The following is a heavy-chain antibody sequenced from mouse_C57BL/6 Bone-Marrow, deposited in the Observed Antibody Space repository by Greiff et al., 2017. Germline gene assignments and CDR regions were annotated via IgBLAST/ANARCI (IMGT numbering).Heavy chain of an antibody. CDR2: ISSGGDYI. V-gene: IGHV5-9-1*02. D-gene: IGHD2-1*01. CDR1: GFTFSSYA. Sequence: EVQGVESGEGLVKPGGSLKLSCAASGFTFSSYAMSWVRQTPEKRLEWVAYISSGGDYIYYADTVKGRFTISRDNARNTLYLQMSSLKSEDTAMYYCTRERDYGTYYAMDYWGQGTSVTVSS. CDR3: TRERDYGTYYAMDY. J-gene: IGHJ4*01.